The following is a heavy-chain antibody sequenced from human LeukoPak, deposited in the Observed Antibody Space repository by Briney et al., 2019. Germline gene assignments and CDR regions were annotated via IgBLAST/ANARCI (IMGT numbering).Heavy chain of an antibody. CDR1: GFTFSSYG. CDR3: AKVKMVRGVTPKIDY. V-gene: IGHV3-30*18. D-gene: IGHD3-10*01. Sequence: PGGSLRLSCAASGFTFSSYGMHWVRRAPGKGLEWVAVISYDGSNKYYADSVKGRFTISRDNSKNTLYLQMNSLRAEDTAVYYCAKVKMVRGVTPKIDYWGQGTLVTVSS. CDR2: ISYDGSNK. J-gene: IGHJ4*02.